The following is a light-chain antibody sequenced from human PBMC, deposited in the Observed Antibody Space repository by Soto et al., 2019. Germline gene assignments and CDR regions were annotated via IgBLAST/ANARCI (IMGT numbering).Light chain of an antibody. V-gene: IGKV4-1*01. Sequence: DIVMTQSPDLLAVSLGERATINCKSSQSVLYSSNNKNNLAWYQQKPGKPPKLLIYWASTRESGVPDRFSGSGSGTDFTLTISSLQAEDVAVYYCQHFYSIPHTFGQGTKLEIK. CDR2: WAS. J-gene: IGKJ2*01. CDR3: QHFYSIPHT. CDR1: QSVLYSSNNKNN.